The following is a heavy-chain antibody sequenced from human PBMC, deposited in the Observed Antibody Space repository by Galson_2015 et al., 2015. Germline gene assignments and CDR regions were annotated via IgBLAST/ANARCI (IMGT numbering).Heavy chain of an antibody. J-gene: IGHJ4*02. CDR3: AKDSTRDYGDYAYYFDY. CDR1: GFTFSSYA. D-gene: IGHD4-17*01. V-gene: IGHV3-23*01. CDR2: ISGSGGST. Sequence: SLRLSCAASGFTFSSYAMSWVRQAPGKGLEWVSAISGSGGSTYYADSVKGRFTISRDNSKNTLYLQMNSLRAEDTAVYYCAKDSTRDYGDYAYYFDYWGQGTLVTVSS.